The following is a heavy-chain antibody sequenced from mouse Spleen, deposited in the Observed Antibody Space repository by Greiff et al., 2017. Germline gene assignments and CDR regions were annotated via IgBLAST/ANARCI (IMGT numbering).Heavy chain of an antibody. CDR2: IYPGSGST. J-gene: IGHJ2*01. Sequence: QVQLQQSGAELVKPGASVKMSCKASGYTFTSYWITWVKQRPGQGLEWIGDIYPGSGSTNYNEKFKSKATLTVDTSSSTAYMQLSSLTSEDSAVYYCARFITTVVAPFDYWGQGTTLTVSS. D-gene: IGHD1-1*01. V-gene: IGHV1-55*01. CDR3: ARFITTVVAPFDY. CDR1: GYTFTSYW.